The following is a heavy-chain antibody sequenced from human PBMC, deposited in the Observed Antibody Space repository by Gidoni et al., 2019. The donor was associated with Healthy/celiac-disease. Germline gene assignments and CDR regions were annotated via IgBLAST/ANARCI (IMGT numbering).Heavy chain of an antibody. CDR3: ARGDVDIVATGDAFDI. CDR2: ISSSSSYI. CDR1: GFTFSSYS. Sequence: EVQLVESGGGLVKPGGSLSLSCAAYGFTFSSYSRNWVRQAPGKGLEWVSSISSSSSYIYYADSVKGRFTISRDNAKNSLYLQMNSLRAEDTAVYYCARGDVDIVATGDAFDIWGQGTMVTVSS. J-gene: IGHJ3*02. V-gene: IGHV3-21*01. D-gene: IGHD5-12*01.